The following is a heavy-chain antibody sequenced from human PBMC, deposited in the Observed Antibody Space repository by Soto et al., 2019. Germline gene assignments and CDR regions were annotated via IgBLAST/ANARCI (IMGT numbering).Heavy chain of an antibody. Sequence: QVQLQESGPGLVKPSETLSLTCSVSGDSVSSGAYYWSWMRQPPGKGLEWIGYVYYSGSSSHNPSLDTGVTISVDTSKTQFSLKLTSVTPADTAIYYCARVKRSTSRLDPWGQGTLVTVSS. D-gene: IGHD1-26*01. V-gene: IGHV4-61*08. J-gene: IGHJ5*02. CDR2: VYYSGSS. CDR1: GDSVSSGAYY. CDR3: ARVKRSTSRLDP.